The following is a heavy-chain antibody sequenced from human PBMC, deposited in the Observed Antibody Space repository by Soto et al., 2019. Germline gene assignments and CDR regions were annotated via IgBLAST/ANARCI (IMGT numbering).Heavy chain of an antibody. Sequence: QVQLQESGPGLVKPSQTLSLTCTVSGGSISSGGYYWSWIRQHPGKGLEWIGYIYYSGSTYYNPSLKSRVTISVDTSKNQFSLKLSSVTAADTAVYYCAREGSQRGGTMVRGVIGYWGQGTLVTVSS. J-gene: IGHJ4*02. D-gene: IGHD3-10*01. CDR3: AREGSQRGGTMVRGVIGY. CDR1: GGSISSGGYY. V-gene: IGHV4-31*03. CDR2: IYYSGST.